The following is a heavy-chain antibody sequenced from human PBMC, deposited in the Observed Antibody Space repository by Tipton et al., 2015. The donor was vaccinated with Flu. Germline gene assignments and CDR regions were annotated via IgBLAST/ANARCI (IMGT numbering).Heavy chain of an antibody. CDR2: IYYSGST. D-gene: IGHD4-17*01. CDR1: GGSISSYY. J-gene: IGHJ6*03. Sequence: GLVKPSETLSLTCTVSGGSISSYYWSWIRQPPGKGLEWIGYIYYSGSTNYNPSLKSRVTISVDTSKNQFSLKLSSVTAADTAVYYCARSSPVTTGRYYYYYMDVWGKGTTVTVSS. V-gene: IGHV4-59*01. CDR3: ARSSPVTTGRYYYYYMDV.